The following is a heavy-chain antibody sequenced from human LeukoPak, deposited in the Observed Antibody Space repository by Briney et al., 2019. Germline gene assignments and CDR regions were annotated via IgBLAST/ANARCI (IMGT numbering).Heavy chain of an antibody. V-gene: IGHV4-34*01. CDR2: INHSGST. J-gene: IGHJ4*02. CDR3: ARVNTAMAVDY. Sequence: PSETLSLTCTVSGGSISSYYWSWIRQPPGKGLKWIGEINHSGSTNYNPSLKSRVTISVDTSKNQFSLKLSSVTAADTAVYYCARVNTAMAVDYWGQGSLVTVSS. D-gene: IGHD5-18*01. CDR1: GGSISSYY.